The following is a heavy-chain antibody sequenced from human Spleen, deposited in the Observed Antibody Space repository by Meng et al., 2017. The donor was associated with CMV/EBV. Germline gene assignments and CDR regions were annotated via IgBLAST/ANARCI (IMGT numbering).Heavy chain of an antibody. Sequence: GESLKISCAASGFTFSSYWMHWVRQAPGKGLVWVARINSDGSSTTYADSVKGRFTISRDNAKNTLYLRVNSLRVEDTAVYYRARKMYSSSPVDIDYWGQGTLVTVSS. V-gene: IGHV3-74*01. D-gene: IGHD6-6*01. CDR1: GFTFSSYW. CDR3: ARKMYSSSPVDIDY. J-gene: IGHJ4*02. CDR2: INSDGSST.